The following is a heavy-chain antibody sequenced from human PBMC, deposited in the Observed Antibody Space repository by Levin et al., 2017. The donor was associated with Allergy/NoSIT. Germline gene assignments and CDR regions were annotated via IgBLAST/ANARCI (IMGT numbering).Heavy chain of an antibody. CDR3: ARRYCSGGSCYQISY. Sequence: ASVKVSCKASGYTFSSFDINWVRQATGQGLEWMGWMNPDSGNTAYAQKFQGRVTMTRNTSISTAYMELSRLTSEDTAMYYCARRYCSGGSCYQISYWGQGTLVTVSS. V-gene: IGHV1-8*01. CDR1: GYTFSSFD. D-gene: IGHD2-15*01. CDR2: MNPDSGNT. J-gene: IGHJ4*02.